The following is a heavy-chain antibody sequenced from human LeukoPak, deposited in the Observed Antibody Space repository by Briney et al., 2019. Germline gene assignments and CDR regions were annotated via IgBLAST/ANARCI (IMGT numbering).Heavy chain of an antibody. CDR3: ARFSGSGSYYGDY. D-gene: IGHD3-10*01. CDR2: INHSGST. J-gene: IGHJ4*02. V-gene: IGHV4-34*01. Sequence: SETLSLTCAVYGGSFSGYYWSWIRQPPGKGLEWIGEINHSGSTNYNPSLKSRVTISVDTSKNQFSLKLSSVTAADTAVYYCARFSGSGSYYGDYWGQGTLVTVSS. CDR1: GGSFSGYY.